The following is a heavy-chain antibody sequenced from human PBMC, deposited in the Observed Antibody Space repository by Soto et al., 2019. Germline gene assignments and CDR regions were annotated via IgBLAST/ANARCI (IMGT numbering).Heavy chain of an antibody. CDR2: MNGSGGST. D-gene: IGHD6-13*01. CDR3: AKASGSSWPYYFDS. CDR1: GFSFSSYV. V-gene: IGHV3-23*01. J-gene: IGHJ4*02. Sequence: PGGSLRLSCAASGFSFSSYVMAWVRQAPGKGLEWVSAMNGSGGSTYYPDSVKGRFTISRDNSENTLYLAMNSLRAEDTAVYYCAKASGSSWPYYFDSWGQGTLVTVSS.